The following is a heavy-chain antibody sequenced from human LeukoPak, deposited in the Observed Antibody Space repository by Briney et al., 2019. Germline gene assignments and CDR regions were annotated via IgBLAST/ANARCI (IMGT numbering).Heavy chain of an antibody. Sequence: SETLSLTCTGSGGSISSYYWSWIRQPPGKGLEWIGYIYYSGSTNYNPSLKSRVTISVDTSKNQFTLKLSSVTAADTAVYYCTRDSQGSGTYSVDYWGQGTLVTVSS. D-gene: IGHD3-10*01. J-gene: IGHJ4*02. CDR2: IYYSGST. V-gene: IGHV4-59*01. CDR1: GGSISSYY. CDR3: TRDSQGSGTYSVDY.